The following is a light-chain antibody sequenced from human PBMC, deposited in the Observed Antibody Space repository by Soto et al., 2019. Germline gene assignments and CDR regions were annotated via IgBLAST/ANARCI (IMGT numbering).Light chain of an antibody. J-gene: IGLJ1*01. CDR3: CSYAGSYPYV. Sequence: QSVLTQPRSVSGSPGQSVTISCTGTSSDVGGYNYVSWYQQHPGKAPKLMIYDVSKRLSGVPDRFSGSKSGNTASLTISGLQAEDEADYYCCSYAGSYPYVFGTGTKVTVL. CDR1: SSDVGGYNY. V-gene: IGLV2-11*01. CDR2: DVS.